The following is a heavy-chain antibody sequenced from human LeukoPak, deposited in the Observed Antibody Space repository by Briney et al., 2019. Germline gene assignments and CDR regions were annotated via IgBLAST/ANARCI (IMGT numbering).Heavy chain of an antibody. CDR2: FDPEDGET. CDR3: ATVMYYDSSGYYYFDY. V-gene: IGHV1-24*01. Sequence: ASVKISCKVSGYTLTELSMHWVRQAPGKGLEWMGGFDPEDGETIYAQKFQGRVIMTEDTSADTAYMELSSLRSEDTAVYYCATVMYYDSSGYYYFDYWGQGTLVTVSS. D-gene: IGHD3-22*01. J-gene: IGHJ4*02. CDR1: GYTLTELS.